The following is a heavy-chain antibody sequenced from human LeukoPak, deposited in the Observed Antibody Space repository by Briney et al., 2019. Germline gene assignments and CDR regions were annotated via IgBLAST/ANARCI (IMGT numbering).Heavy chain of an antibody. D-gene: IGHD2-21*01. CDR3: ARSPPILYYYYYYMDV. V-gene: IGHV4-34*01. CDR2: INHSGST. J-gene: IGHJ6*03. CDR1: GGSFSGYY. Sequence: SETLSLTCAVYGGSFSGYYWSWIRQPPGKGLEWIGEINHSGSTNYNPSLKSRVTISVDTSKNQFSLKLSSVTAADTAVYYCARSPPILYYYYYYMDVWGKGTTVTVSS.